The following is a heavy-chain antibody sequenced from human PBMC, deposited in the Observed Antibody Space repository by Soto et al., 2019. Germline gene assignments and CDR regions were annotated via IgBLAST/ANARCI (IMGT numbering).Heavy chain of an antibody. CDR1: GFTFSNAW. CDR2: IKSKTHGGTT. J-gene: IGHJ4*02. Sequence: PGGSLRLSCAASGFTFSNAWMNWVRQAPGKGLEWVGLIKSKTHGGTTDYAAPVKGRLTISRDDSKNTVFLQMSSLKTEDTAMYYCAYGDSQFFDYWGQGTLVTGSA. D-gene: IGHD4-17*01. V-gene: IGHV3-15*07. CDR3: AYGDSQFFDY.